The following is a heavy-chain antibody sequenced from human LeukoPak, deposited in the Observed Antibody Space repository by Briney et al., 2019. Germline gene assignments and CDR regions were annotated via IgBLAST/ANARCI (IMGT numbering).Heavy chain of an antibody. CDR2: ISSSGSTI. CDR3: ARDHSRNVGGLDAFDI. J-gene: IGHJ3*02. D-gene: IGHD1-14*01. V-gene: IGHV3-11*01. Sequence: PGGSLRLSCAASGFTFSDYYMSWISQAPGKGLEWVSYISSSGSTIYYADSVKGRFTISRDNAKNSLYLQMNSLRAEDTAVYSCARDHSRNVGGLDAFDIRGQGTMVTVSS. CDR1: GFTFSDYY.